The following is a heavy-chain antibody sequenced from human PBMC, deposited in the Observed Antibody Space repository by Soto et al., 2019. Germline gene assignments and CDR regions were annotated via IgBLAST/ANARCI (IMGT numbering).Heavy chain of an antibody. V-gene: IGHV6-1*01. CDR3: VRDTGSGSGWYGI. D-gene: IGHD6-19*01. CDR2: TYYRSKWYN. J-gene: IGHJ4*02. CDR1: GDSVSSNSVA. Sequence: SQTLSLTCAISGDSVSSNSVAWNWISQSPSRGLEWLGRTYYRSKWYNAYSVSVKSRITINPDTSKNRFSLQLKSVTPEDTAVYYCVRDTGSGSGWYGIWGQGTQVTVSS.